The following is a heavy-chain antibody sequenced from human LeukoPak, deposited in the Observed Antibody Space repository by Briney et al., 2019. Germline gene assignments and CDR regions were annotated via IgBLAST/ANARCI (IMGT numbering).Heavy chain of an antibody. CDR1: GGSISNNTDY. Sequence: SETLSLTCTVSGGSISNNTDYWGWFRQPPGKGLEWIGSIYYSGSTYYNPSLKSRVTISVDTSKNHFSLKLNSVTAADTALYYCARLGYCSSASCGPLDYWGQGTLVTVSS. J-gene: IGHJ4*02. CDR3: ARLGYCSSASCGPLDY. D-gene: IGHD2-2*01. V-gene: IGHV4-39*02. CDR2: IYYSGST.